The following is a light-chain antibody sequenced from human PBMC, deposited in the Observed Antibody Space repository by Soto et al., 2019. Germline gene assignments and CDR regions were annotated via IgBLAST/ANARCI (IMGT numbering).Light chain of an antibody. V-gene: IGLV1-40*01. Sequence: QSVLTQPPSVSAAPGQRVTISCTGSSSNIGAGYGVHWYQHLPGKAPNLLVYGNTNRPSGVPERFSGSRSGTSASLAITGLQPEDEADYYCQSFDRTLTSVVFGGGTKLTVL. CDR3: QSFDRTLTSVV. CDR2: GNT. J-gene: IGLJ2*01. CDR1: SSNIGAGYG.